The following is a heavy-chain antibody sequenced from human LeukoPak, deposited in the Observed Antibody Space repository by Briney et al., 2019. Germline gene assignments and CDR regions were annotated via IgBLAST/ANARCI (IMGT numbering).Heavy chain of an antibody. D-gene: IGHD6-13*01. V-gene: IGHV4-59*01. CDR1: GGSISSYY. Sequence: SETLSLTCTVSGGSISSYYWSWIRQPPGEGLEWIGYIYYSGSTNYNPSLKSRVTISVDTSKNQFSLKLSSVTAADTAVYYCARAQHAGYSSCWYKYYFDYWGQGTLVTVSS. CDR3: ARAQHAGYSSCWYKYYFDY. J-gene: IGHJ4*02. CDR2: IYYSGST.